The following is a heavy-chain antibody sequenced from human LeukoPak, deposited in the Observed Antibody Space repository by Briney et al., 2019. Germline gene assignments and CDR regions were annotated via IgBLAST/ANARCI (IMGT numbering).Heavy chain of an antibody. V-gene: IGHV3-48*01. CDR3: ARGSPNVEMATIAPFDY. CDR2: ISGYSSTI. CDR1: EFTFSSYN. J-gene: IGHJ4*02. D-gene: IGHD5-24*01. Sequence: GGSLRLSCAASEFTFSSYNMNWVRQAPGKGLEWVSYISGYSSTIYYADSVKGRFTISRDNAQNSLYLQMNSLRAEDTAVYYCARGSPNVEMATIAPFDYWGQGTLVTVSS.